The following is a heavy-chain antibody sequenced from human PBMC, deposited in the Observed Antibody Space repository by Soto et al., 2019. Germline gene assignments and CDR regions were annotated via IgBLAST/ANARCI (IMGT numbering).Heavy chain of an antibody. CDR2: ISGSGGTT. CDR1: GFTFSTDA. CDR3: AKDVYALSSGYYYYGMDV. V-gene: IGHV3-23*01. D-gene: IGHD3-22*01. J-gene: IGHJ6*02. Sequence: PGGSLRLSCAASGFTFSTDAMNWVRQAPGKGLEWVSSISGSGGTTYYADSVKGRFTISRDNSKNTLYLQMSSLRAEDTAVYYCAKDVYALSSGYYYYGMDVWGQGPTVTVSS.